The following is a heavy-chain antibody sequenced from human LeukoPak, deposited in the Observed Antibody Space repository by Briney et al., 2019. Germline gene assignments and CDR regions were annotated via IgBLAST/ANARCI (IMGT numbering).Heavy chain of an antibody. J-gene: IGHJ1*01. V-gene: IGHV4-34*01. Sequence: SETLSLTCAVYGGSFSGYYWSWIRQPPGKGLEWIGEINHSGSTNYNPSLKSRVTISVDTSKNQFSLKLSSVTAADTAVYYCVRGRYFQHWGQGTLVTVSS. CDR3: VRGRYFQH. CDR1: GGSFSGYY. CDR2: INHSGST.